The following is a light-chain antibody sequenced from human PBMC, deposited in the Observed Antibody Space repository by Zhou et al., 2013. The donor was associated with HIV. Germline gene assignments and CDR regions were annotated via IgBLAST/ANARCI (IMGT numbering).Light chain of an antibody. CDR3: QQYDNLSTWT. J-gene: IGKJ1*01. CDR1: HDISNY. V-gene: IGKV1-33*01. CDR2: DAS. Sequence: DIQMTQSPSSLSASVGDRVTITCQASHDISNYLNWYQQKPGKVPKLLIYDASNMETGVPSRFSGSGSGTDFTFTISSLQPEDIATYYCQQYDNLSTWTFGQGTKVEIK.